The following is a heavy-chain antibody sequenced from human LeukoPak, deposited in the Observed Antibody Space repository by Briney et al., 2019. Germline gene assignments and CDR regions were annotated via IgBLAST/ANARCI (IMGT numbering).Heavy chain of an antibody. Sequence: GRSLRLSCAASGFTFSTYAMHWVRQAPGKGLEWVAVISYDGSNKYYADSVKGRFTISRDNSKNTLYLQMNSLRAEDTAVYYPLIPAAIPGGQGTLVTVSS. CDR2: ISYDGSNK. CDR1: GFTFSTYA. V-gene: IGHV3-30*04. D-gene: IGHD2-2*01. J-gene: IGHJ5*02. CDR3: LIPAAIP.